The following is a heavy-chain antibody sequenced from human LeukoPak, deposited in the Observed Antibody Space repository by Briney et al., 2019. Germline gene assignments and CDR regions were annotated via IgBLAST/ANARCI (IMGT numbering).Heavy chain of an antibody. CDR2: IYSGDNT. D-gene: IGHD3-16*01. V-gene: IGHV3-66*02. CDR1: GFTVSNNY. CDR3: AGRRVLDASFDY. Sequence: GGSLRLSRAASGFTVSNNYMSWVRQAPGKGLEWVSVIYSGDNTYYVESVKGRYTISRDNSKNTLFLQMNRLRAEDTAVYYCAGRRVLDASFDYWGQGTLVTVSS. J-gene: IGHJ4*02.